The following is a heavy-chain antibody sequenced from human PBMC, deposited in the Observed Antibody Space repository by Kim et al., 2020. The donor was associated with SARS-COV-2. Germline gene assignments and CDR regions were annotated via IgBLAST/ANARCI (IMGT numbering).Heavy chain of an antibody. V-gene: IGHV4-34*01. CDR3: ARPGYCSSTSCYKFAFDI. Sequence: LNSRVTISVETSKNQFSLKLSSVTAADTAVYYCARPGYCSSTSCYKFAFDIWGQGTMVTVSS. D-gene: IGHD2-2*02. J-gene: IGHJ3*02.